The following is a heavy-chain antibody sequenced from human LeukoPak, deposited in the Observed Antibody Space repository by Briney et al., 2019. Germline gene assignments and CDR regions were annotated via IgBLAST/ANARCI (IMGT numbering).Heavy chain of an antibody. J-gene: IGHJ4*02. D-gene: IGHD3-22*01. CDR3: ARDPSPWYDSSGYNY. CDR1: GYTFTSYG. Sequence: ASVTVSCKASGYTFTSYGISWVRQAPGQGLEWMGWISAYNGNTNYAQKLQGRVTMTTDTSTSTAYMELRSLRSDDTAVYYCARDPSPWYDSSGYNYWGQGTLVTVSS. CDR2: ISAYNGNT. V-gene: IGHV1-18*01.